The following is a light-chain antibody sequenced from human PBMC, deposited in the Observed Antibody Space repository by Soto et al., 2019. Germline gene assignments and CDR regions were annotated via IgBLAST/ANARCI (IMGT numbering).Light chain of an antibody. Sequence: EILMTQSPDTLSVSPWEGATGSCRVSQSIRSNSAWYQQRPGQAPRLLMYGASNRATGIPDRLSGSASGTDFTLTISRMEPEDFAVYYCQQYGSSGTFGHGTKVDIK. CDR2: GAS. CDR1: QSIRSN. V-gene: IGKV3-20*01. CDR3: QQYGSSGT. J-gene: IGKJ1*01.